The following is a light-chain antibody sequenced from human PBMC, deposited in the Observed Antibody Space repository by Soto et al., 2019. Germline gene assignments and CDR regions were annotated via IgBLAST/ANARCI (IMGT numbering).Light chain of an antibody. Sequence: EIVLTQSPATLSLSPGDRATLSCRASQSVTTYLAWYQQKPGQPPRLLIYDAFYRATGIPDRFSGSGSGTDFTLTNSSLEPEDFAVYYCQHRAHWQLTFGGGTKVEVK. J-gene: IGKJ4*01. V-gene: IGKV3-11*01. CDR1: QSVTTY. CDR2: DAF. CDR3: QHRAHWQLT.